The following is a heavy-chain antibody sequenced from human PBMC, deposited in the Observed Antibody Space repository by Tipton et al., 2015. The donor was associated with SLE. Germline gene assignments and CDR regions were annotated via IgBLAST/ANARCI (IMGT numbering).Heavy chain of an antibody. D-gene: IGHD1-26*01. CDR3: ARTLGAIAHTVYDAFDI. CDR1: GGSISISDYY. Sequence: TLSLTCTVSGGSISISDYYWGWIRQPPGKGLEWIGYIHYSGTTHDNPSLKSRVTMSVDMSKNQFSLRLTSVTAADTAVYYCARTLGAIAHTVYDAFDIWGQGKMVTVSS. J-gene: IGHJ3*02. CDR2: IHYSGTT. V-gene: IGHV4-61*05.